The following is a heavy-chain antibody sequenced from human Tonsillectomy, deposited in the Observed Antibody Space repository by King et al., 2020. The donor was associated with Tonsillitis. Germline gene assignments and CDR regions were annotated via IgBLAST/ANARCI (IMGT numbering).Heavy chain of an antibody. J-gene: IGHJ4*02. V-gene: IGHV3-23*04. D-gene: IGHD6-19*01. CDR2: ISGSGNRT. Sequence: VQLVESGGGSVQPGGSLRLSCAASGFTFRYYAMSWVRQAPGQGLEWVSGISGSGNRTYYVDSVKGPFTISRDSSKNTLYLHMNSLRADDTAIYSCAKAARVAVAGSRFDYWGQGTLVTVSS. CDR3: AKAARVAVAGSRFDY. CDR1: GFTFRYYA.